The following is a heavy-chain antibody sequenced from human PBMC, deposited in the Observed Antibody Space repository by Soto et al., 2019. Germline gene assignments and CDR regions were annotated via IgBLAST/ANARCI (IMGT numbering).Heavy chain of an antibody. V-gene: IGHV3-15*07. CDR1: GFTFTFAW. CDR3: TTAFYDTTGQIESADY. CDR2: IKAKTDTETT. D-gene: IGHD3-22*01. Sequence: EVQLVESGGDLVKPGESLRLSCAASGFTFTFAWMNWVRQAPGKGLEWVGRIKAKTDTETTDFAAPVRGRFAISRDDSRNTVYLQMNNLKVEDSGVYYCTTAFYDTTGQIESADYWGQGTLVTVSS. J-gene: IGHJ4*02.